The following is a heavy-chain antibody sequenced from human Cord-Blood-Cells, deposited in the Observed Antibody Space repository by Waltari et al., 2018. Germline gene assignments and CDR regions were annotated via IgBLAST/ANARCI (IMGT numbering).Heavy chain of an antibody. CDR1: GGSFSGYY. J-gene: IGHJ4*02. CDR2: INHRGST. Sequence: QVQLQQWGAGLLKPSETLSLTCAVYGGSFSGYYWSWIRHPPGKGPEWLGAINHRGSTNYNPSPKSRVTISVDTSKNQFSLKLSSVTAADTAVYYCARSKSGGYCSSTSCYSLDYWGQGTLVTVSS. D-gene: IGHD2-2*03. CDR3: ARSKSGGYCSSTSCYSLDY. V-gene: IGHV4-34*01.